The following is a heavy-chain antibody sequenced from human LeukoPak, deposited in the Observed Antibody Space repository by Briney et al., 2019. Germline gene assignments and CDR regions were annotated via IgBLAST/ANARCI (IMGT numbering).Heavy chain of an antibody. V-gene: IGHV4-59*08. CDR3: ARLIDYDSGGYYDHDAFDI. Sequence: SETLSLTCTISGGSISSYYWSWIRQPPGKGLEWIGYMYYSGNTNYNPSLKSRVTISVDTSKNQFSLKLRSVTAAETAVYYCARLIDYDSGGYYDHDAFDIWGQGTMVTVSS. CDR1: GGSISSYY. J-gene: IGHJ3*02. CDR2: MYYSGNT. D-gene: IGHD3-22*01.